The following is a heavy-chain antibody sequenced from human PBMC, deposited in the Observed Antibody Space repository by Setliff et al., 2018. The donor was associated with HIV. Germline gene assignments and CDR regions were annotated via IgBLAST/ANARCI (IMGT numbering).Heavy chain of an antibody. V-gene: IGHV5-51*01. D-gene: IGHD6-6*01. Sequence: PGESLKISCRASGYTFTNYWIGWVRQMPGKGLEWIGVIYPGDSVTRYSPSFQGQVSISADKSISSTYLQWSSLKASDTAMYYCATSPGTYSDSSASYFDYWGQGTLVTVSS. CDR1: GYTFTNYW. CDR3: ATSPGTYSDSSASYFDY. J-gene: IGHJ4*02. CDR2: IYPGDSVT.